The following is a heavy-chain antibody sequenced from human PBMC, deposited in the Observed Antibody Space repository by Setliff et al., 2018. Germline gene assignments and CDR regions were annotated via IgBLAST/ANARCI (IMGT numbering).Heavy chain of an antibody. V-gene: IGHV4-59*11. CDR2: VYYTGTT. CDR3: AREVQGFDP. J-gene: IGHJ5*02. CDR1: GGSIGSHS. Sequence: PSETLSLTCTVSGGSIGSHSWSWIRQPPGKGLEWIAYVYYTGTTIYNPSLKSRVTISTDTSKNQFSLKLNPVTAADTAVYYCAREVQGFDPWGQGTLVTVSS.